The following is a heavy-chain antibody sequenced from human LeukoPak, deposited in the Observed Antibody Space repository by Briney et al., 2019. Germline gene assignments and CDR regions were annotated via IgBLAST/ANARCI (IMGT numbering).Heavy chain of an antibody. J-gene: IGHJ5*02. D-gene: IGHD3-10*01. CDR3: ARGVRITMVRGVQDWFDP. V-gene: IGHV1-8*01. CDR1: GYTFTSYD. Sequence: ASVKVSCKASGYTFTSYDINWVRQATGQGLEWMGWMNPNSGNTGYAQKFQGRVTMTRNTSISTAYMELSSLRSEDTAVYYCARGVRITMVRGVQDWFDPWGQGTLVTVSS. CDR2: MNPNSGNT.